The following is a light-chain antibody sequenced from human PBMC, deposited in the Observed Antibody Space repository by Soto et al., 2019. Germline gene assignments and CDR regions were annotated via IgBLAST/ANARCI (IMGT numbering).Light chain of an antibody. CDR2: GAS. Sequence: ETVMTPSPATPSVSPGERTTLSFRASQNVLSNLAWYQQKPGQAPRLLIYGASTRATGLPARFSGSGSGTQFTLTISSLQSEDFAVYYCQQYNNWPITFGQGTRLEIK. CDR3: QQYNNWPIT. V-gene: IGKV3-15*01. CDR1: QNVLSN. J-gene: IGKJ5*01.